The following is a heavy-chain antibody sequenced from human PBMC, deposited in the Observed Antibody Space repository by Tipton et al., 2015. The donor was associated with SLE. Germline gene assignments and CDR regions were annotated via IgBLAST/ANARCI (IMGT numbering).Heavy chain of an antibody. J-gene: IGHJ4*02. D-gene: IGHD6-19*01. Sequence: TLSLTCIVSGGSIKNHYWSWIRQAPGMGLEWIGYIYYSGGTNYNPSLKSRVTMSVDTSKNQFSLKLTSLTAADTALYYCVRNKAVAGTVIEYWGQGTLVTVSS. CDR3: VRNKAVAGTVIEY. CDR1: GGSIKNHY. CDR2: IYYSGGT. V-gene: IGHV4-59*11.